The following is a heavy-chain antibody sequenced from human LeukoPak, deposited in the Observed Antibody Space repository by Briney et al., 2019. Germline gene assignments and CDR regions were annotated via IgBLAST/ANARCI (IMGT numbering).Heavy chain of an antibody. V-gene: IGHV1-18*01. Sequence: ASVKVSCKASGYTFTSYGISWVRQAPGQGLEWMGWISAYNGNTNYAQKVQGRVTMTTDTSTNTVYMELRSLRSDDTAVYYCARDSPTVGSGYPSRKINFPYYFDYWGQGTLVTVSS. J-gene: IGHJ4*02. CDR3: ARDSPTVGSGYPSRKINFPYYFDY. CDR2: ISAYNGNT. CDR1: GYTFTSYG. D-gene: IGHD3-22*01.